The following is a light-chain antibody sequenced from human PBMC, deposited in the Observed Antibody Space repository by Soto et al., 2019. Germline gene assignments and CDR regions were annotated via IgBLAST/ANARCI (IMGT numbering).Light chain of an antibody. CDR2: RNN. J-gene: IGLJ2*01. V-gene: IGLV1-47*01. Sequence: QSVLTQPPSASGTPGQRVTISCSGSSSNIGNNYLYWYQQLPGTAPKLLIYRNNQRPSGVPDRFSGSKSGTSASLAISGLRSEDEADYYCAAWDDSLSGLFGGGTKLTVL. CDR1: SSNIGNNY. CDR3: AAWDDSLSGL.